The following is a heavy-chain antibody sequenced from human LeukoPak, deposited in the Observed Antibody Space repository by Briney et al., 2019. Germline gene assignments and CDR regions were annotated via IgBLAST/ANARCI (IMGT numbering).Heavy chain of an antibody. CDR2: IISSSSTI. CDR1: AFTFSSYS. V-gene: IGHV3-48*02. J-gene: IGHJ4*02. D-gene: IGHD3-22*01. CDR3: ASTTYYYDSSGPKDPFDY. Sequence: PAGSLRLSCAASAFTFSSYSMNWVRQAPGKGLEWVSYIISSSSTIYYADSVKGRFTISRDNAKNSLYLQMNSLRDEDTAVYYCASTTYYYDSSGPKDPFDYWGQGTLVTVSS.